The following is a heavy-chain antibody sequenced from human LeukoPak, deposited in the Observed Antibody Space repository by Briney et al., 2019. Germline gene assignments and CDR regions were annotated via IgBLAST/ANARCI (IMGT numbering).Heavy chain of an antibody. Sequence: SETLSLTCTVSGGSISSYYWSWIRQPPGKGLEWIGYIYYSGSTNYNPSLKSRVTISVDTSKNQFSLKLSSVTAADTAVYYCARRDSSGYLVDYWGQGTLVTVSS. CDR1: GGSISSYY. CDR3: ARRDSSGYLVDY. V-gene: IGHV4-59*01. J-gene: IGHJ4*02. D-gene: IGHD3-22*01. CDR2: IYYSGST.